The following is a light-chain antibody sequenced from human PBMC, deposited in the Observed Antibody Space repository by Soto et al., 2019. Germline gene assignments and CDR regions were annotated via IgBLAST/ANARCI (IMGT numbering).Light chain of an antibody. CDR1: SSDVGKYDY. J-gene: IGLJ2*01. CDR3: CSYAGSYTVV. Sequence: QSALTQPPSASGSPGQSVTISCTGTSSDVGKYDYVSWFQHHPGKAPKLIIYEVSKRPSGVPDRFSGSKSGSTASLTVSGLQTEDEADYYCCSYAGSYTVVFGGGTKVTVL. CDR2: EVS. V-gene: IGLV2-8*01.